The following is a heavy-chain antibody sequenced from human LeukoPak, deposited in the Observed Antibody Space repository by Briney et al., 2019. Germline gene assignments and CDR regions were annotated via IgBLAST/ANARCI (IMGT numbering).Heavy chain of an antibody. D-gene: IGHD6-13*01. V-gene: IGHV7-4-1*02. CDR1: GYTFTSYA. Sequence: ASVKVSCKASGYTFTSYAMNWVRQAPGQGLEWMGWINTNTGNPTYAQGFTGRFVFSLDTSVSTAYLQISSLKAEDTAVYYCARLAAAGTASPVLYWGQGTLVTVPS. CDR2: INTNTGNP. J-gene: IGHJ4*02. CDR3: ARLAAAGTASPVLY.